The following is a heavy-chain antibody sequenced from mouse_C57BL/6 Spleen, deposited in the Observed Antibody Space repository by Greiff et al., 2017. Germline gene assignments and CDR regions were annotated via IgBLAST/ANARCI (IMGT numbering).Heavy chain of an antibody. CDR1: GYTFTSYW. CDR3: ARRIYGRSPGYFEV. V-gene: IGHV1-64*01. D-gene: IGHD1-1*01. CDR2: IHPNSGST. Sequence: VKLQQPGAELVKPGASVKLSCKASGYTFTSYWMHWVKQRPGQGLEWIGMIHPNSGSTNYNEKFKSKATLTVDKSSSTAYMQLSSLTSEDSAVYYCARRIYGRSPGYFEVWGTGTTVTVSS. J-gene: IGHJ1*03.